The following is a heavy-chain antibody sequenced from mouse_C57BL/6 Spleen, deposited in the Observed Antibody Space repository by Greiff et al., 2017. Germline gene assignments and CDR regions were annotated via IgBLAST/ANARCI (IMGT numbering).Heavy chain of an antibody. CDR2: ISYDGSN. J-gene: IGHJ3*01. CDR1: GYSITSGYY. Sequence: EVQVVESGPGLVKPSQSLSLTCSVTGYSITSGYYWNWIRQFPGNKLEWMGYISYDGSNNYNPSLKNRISITRDTSKNQFFLKLNSVTTEDTATYYCARGSYYAAYWGQGTLVTVSA. D-gene: IGHD1-1*01. V-gene: IGHV3-6*01. CDR3: ARGSYYAAY.